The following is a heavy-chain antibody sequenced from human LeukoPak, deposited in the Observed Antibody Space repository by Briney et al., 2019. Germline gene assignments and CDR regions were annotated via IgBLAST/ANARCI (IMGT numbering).Heavy chain of an antibody. V-gene: IGHV1-46*01. CDR1: GYTFTSNY. J-gene: IGHJ4*02. CDR3: ARAYSSSSHYFDY. Sequence: ASVKVSCKAFGYTFTSNYMHWVRQAPGQGPEWMGVISPSGGSTTYAQKFQGRVTLTRDMSTSTDYLELSSLRSEDTAVYYCARAYSSSSHYFDYWGQGTLVTVSS. D-gene: IGHD6-13*01. CDR2: ISPSGGST.